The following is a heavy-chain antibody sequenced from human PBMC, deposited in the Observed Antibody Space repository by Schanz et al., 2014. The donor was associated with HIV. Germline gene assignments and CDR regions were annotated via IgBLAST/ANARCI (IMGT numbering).Heavy chain of an antibody. V-gene: IGHV1-8*01. CDR3: ARGRRDVSMIVLYWLDP. D-gene: IGHD3-22*01. J-gene: IGHJ5*02. CDR1: GYTFSNFD. CDR2: MNPNSGNT. Sequence: QVQLVQSGAEVKKPGASVKVSCKASGYTFSNFDINWVRQATGQGLEWMGWMNPNSGNTGYAQKFRGRVTMTRNTSTGTAYMELSSLRSDDTAVYYCARGRRDVSMIVLYWLDPWGQGTTVTVSS.